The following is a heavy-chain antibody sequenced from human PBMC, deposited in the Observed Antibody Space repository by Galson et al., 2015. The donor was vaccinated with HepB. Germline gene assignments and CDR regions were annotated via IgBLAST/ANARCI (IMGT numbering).Heavy chain of an antibody. D-gene: IGHD3-3*01. J-gene: IGHJ4*02. Sequence: SLRLSCAASGFTFSSYAMHWIRQAPGKGLEWVAVISFDGRNDYYADSVKGRFNISRDNSRNTLYLQMKNLQPEDTALYYCAKDGGFGVDLWYFDSWGQGTLVTLSS. CDR2: ISFDGRND. V-gene: IGHV3-30*04. CDR3: AKDGGFGVDLWYFDS. CDR1: GFTFSSYA.